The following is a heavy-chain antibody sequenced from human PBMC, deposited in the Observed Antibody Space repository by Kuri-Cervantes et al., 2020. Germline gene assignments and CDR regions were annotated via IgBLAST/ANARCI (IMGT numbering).Heavy chain of an antibody. CDR1: GYTFSDYY. V-gene: IGHV1-2*02. CDR3: ARGVAAAGTRPRGFDP. D-gene: IGHD6-13*01. J-gene: IGHJ5*02. Sequence: ASVKVSCKASGYTFSDYYMYWMRQAPGQGLEWMGWIDSKSGGTNYAQKFQGRVTMTRDTSISTAYMELSRLRSDDTAVYYCARGVAAAGTRPRGFDPWGQGTLVTVSS. CDR2: IDSKSGGT.